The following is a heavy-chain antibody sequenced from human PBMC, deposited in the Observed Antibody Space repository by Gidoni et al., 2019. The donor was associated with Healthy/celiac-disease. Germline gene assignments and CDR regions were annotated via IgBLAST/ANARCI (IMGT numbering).Heavy chain of an antibody. J-gene: IGHJ4*02. D-gene: IGHD2-15*01. CDR1: GFTFSSYG. CDR3: ARDRDCSGGSCYFDY. CDR2: ISSSGSTI. V-gene: IGHV3-48*03. Sequence: EVQLVESGGGLVQPGGSLRLSCAASGFTFSSYGMNWVRQAPGKGLEWVSYISSSGSTIYYADSVKGRFTISRDNAKNSLYLRMNSLRAEDTAVYYCARDRDCSGGSCYFDYWGQGTLVTVSS.